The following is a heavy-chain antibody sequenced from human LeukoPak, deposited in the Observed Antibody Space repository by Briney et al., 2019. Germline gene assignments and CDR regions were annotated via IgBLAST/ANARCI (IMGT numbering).Heavy chain of an antibody. CDR1: GGSFSGYY. V-gene: IGHV4-34*01. CDR2: INHSGST. CDR3: ARGLGGAFDI. Sequence: SETLSLTCAVYGGSFSGYYWSWIRQPPGKGLEWIGEINHSGSTNYNPSLKSRVTISVDTSKNQFSLKLSSVTAADTAVYYCARGLGGAFDIWGQGTMVTVSS. D-gene: IGHD2-15*01. J-gene: IGHJ3*02.